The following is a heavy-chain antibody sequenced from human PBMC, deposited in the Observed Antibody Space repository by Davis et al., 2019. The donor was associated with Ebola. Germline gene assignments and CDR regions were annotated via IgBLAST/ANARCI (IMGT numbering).Heavy chain of an antibody. CDR3: ARGPDSSSLYYYYYYGMDV. V-gene: IGHV1-8*02. CDR1: GYTFTSYA. J-gene: IGHJ6*02. CDR2: MNPNSGNT. D-gene: IGHD6-13*01. Sequence: ASVKVSCKASGYTFTSYAMHWVRQAPGQGLEWMGWMNPNSGNTGYAQKFQGRVTMTRNTSISTAYMELSSLRSEDTAVYYCARGPDSSSLYYYYYYGMDVWGQGTTVTVSS.